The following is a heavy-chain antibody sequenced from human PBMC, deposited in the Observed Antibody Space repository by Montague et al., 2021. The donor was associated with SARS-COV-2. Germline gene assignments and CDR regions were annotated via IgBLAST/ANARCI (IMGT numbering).Heavy chain of an antibody. CDR3: ARCTVTNSPFGFSNKLRSRYNGMDV. Sequence: SETLSLTCAVYGGSFSGYYLNWIRQPPGKGLEWIGEINHSGSTNYNPSLKSRVTIAVDTSKNQVPLKLTSVTAADTAVFYCARCTVTNSPFGFSNKLRSRYNGMDVWGQGTTGT. V-gene: IGHV4-34*01. CDR1: GGSFSGYY. J-gene: IGHJ6*02. CDR2: INHSGST. D-gene: IGHD4-17*01.